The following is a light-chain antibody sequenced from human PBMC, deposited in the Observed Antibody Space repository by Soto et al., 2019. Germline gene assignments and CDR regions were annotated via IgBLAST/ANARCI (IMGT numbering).Light chain of an antibody. J-gene: IGKJ1*01. V-gene: IGKV3-15*01. CDR3: QQFHYWWT. CDR1: QNIDNK. Sequence: EIVMTQSPATLSVSPGERATLSCRASQNIDNKLVWYQQKPGQVPRLLIYDASTRATGIPARFSGSGSGTEFTLNISSLQSEDFAFYYCQQFHYWWTFGQGTKV. CDR2: DAS.